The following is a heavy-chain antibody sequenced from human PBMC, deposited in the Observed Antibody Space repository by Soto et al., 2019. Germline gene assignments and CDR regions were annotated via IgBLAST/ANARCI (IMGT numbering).Heavy chain of an antibody. CDR2: IYYSGST. V-gene: IGHV4-30-4*01. Sequence: SETLSLTCTVSGGSISSGDYYWRWIRQPPGKGLEWIGYIYYSGSTYYNPSLKSRVTISVDTSKNQFSLKLSSVTAADTAVYYCAREKGAYCGGDCYSQFDYWGQGTLVTVSS. D-gene: IGHD2-21*02. CDR1: GGSISSGDYY. CDR3: AREKGAYCGGDCYSQFDY. J-gene: IGHJ4*02.